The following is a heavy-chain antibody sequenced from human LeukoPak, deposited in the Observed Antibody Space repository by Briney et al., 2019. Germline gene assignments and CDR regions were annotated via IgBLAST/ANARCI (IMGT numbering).Heavy chain of an antibody. V-gene: IGHV3-66*01. Sequence: GXLXLXXAXSGXTFXSYAMSWVRQAPGKGLEWVSVIYSGGSTYYADSVKGRFTISRDNSKNTLYLQMNSLRAEDTAVYYCARSDYYDSSEVDYWGQGTLVTVSS. J-gene: IGHJ4*02. CDR3: ARSDYYDSSEVDY. CDR2: IYSGGST. D-gene: IGHD3-22*01. CDR1: GXTFXSYA.